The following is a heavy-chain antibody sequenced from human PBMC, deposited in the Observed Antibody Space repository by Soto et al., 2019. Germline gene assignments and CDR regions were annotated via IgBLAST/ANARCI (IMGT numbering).Heavy chain of an antibody. D-gene: IGHD3-3*01. CDR1: GYTFTSYG. CDR2: ISAYNGNT. Sequence: ASVKVSCKASGYTFTSYGISWVLQAPGQGLEWMGWISAYNGNTNYAQKLQGRVTMTTDTSTSTAYMELRSLRSDDTAVYYCARGQYDFWSGYPYYYYYYMDVWGKGTTVTVSS. CDR3: ARGQYDFWSGYPYYYYYYMDV. J-gene: IGHJ6*03. V-gene: IGHV1-18*01.